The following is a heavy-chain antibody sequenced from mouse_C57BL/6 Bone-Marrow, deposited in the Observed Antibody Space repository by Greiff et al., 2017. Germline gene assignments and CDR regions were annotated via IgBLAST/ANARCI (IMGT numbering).Heavy chain of an antibody. CDR3: ARHGDYEAWFAY. V-gene: IGHV5-12*01. CDR2: ISNGGGST. Sequence: EVNVVESGGGLVQPGGSLKLSCAASGFTFSDYYMYWVRQTPEKRLEWVAYISNGGGSTYYPDTVKGRFTISRDNAKNTLYLQMSRLKSEDTAMYYCARHGDYEAWFAYWGQGTLVTVSA. D-gene: IGHD2-4*01. J-gene: IGHJ3*01. CDR1: GFTFSDYY.